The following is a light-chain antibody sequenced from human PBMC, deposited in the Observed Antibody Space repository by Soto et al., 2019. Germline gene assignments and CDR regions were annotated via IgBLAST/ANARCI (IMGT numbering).Light chain of an antibody. Sequence: EIVLTQSPGTLSLSPGERATLSCRASQSVSSSYLAWYQQKPGQAPRLLIYGASSRATGIPDRFSGSGSGTGFTLTISRPEPEDFAVYYCQQYGSSPMYTFGQGTKLEIK. J-gene: IGKJ2*01. V-gene: IGKV3-20*01. CDR3: QQYGSSPMYT. CDR2: GAS. CDR1: QSVSSSY.